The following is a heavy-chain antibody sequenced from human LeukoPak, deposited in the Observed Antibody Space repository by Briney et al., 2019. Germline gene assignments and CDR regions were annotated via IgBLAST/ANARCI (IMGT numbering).Heavy chain of an antibody. CDR2: IIPILGIA. CDR3: ASQAVVAATDDY. Sequence: ASVKVPCKASGGTFSSYAISWVRQAPGPGLEWMGRIIPILGIANYAQKFQGRVTITADKSTSTAYMELSSLRSEDTAVYYCASQAVVAATDDYWGQGTLVTVSS. D-gene: IGHD2-15*01. V-gene: IGHV1-69*04. J-gene: IGHJ4*02. CDR1: GGTFSSYA.